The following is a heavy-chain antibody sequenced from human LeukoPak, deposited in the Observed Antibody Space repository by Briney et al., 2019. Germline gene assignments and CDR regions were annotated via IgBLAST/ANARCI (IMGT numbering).Heavy chain of an antibody. D-gene: IGHD3-22*01. CDR3: ARENSYYYDSSGPRIQRINWFDP. Sequence: PGGSLRLSCAASGFTFSSYSMNWVRQAPGKGLEWGSYISSSSSTIYYADSVKGRFTISRDNAKNSLYLQMNSLRAEDTAVYYCARENSYYYDSSGPRIQRINWFDPWGQGTLVTVSS. CDR2: ISSSSSTI. CDR1: GFTFSSYS. V-gene: IGHV3-48*04. J-gene: IGHJ5*02.